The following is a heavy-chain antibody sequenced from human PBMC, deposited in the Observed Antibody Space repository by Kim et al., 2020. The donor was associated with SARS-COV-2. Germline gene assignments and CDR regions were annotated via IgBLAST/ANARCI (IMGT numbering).Heavy chain of an antibody. Sequence: SETLSLTCSVSGFSITTLYWSWIRQSPGKGLEWIGFMHRDGDKAYNPSLRSRVSISLDTSTSEISLTLTSVTAADTAVYYCARRPSRVGYYGYFDLWGCG. CDR1: GFSITTLY. V-gene: IGHV4-59*08. J-gene: IGHJ2*01. D-gene: IGHD5-12*01. CDR3: ARRPSRVGYYGYFDL. CDR2: MHRDGDK.